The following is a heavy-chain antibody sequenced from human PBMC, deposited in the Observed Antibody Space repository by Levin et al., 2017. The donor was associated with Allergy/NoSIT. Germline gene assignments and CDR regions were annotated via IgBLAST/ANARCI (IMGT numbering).Heavy chain of an antibody. CDR2: INSDGSST. J-gene: IGHJ4*02. CDR3: ARAVWDDYGDL. Sequence: GESLKISCAASGFTFSNYWMHWVRQAPGKGLVWVSRINSDGSSTSYADSVKGRFTISRDNAKNTLYVQMNSLRAEDTAVYYCARAVWDDYGDLWGQGTLVTVSS. D-gene: IGHD4-17*01. V-gene: IGHV3-74*01. CDR1: GFTFSNYW.